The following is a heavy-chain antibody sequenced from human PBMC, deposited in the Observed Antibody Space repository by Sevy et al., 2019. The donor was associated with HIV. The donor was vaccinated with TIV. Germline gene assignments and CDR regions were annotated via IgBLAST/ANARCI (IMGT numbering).Heavy chain of an antibody. D-gene: IGHD3-22*01. J-gene: IGHJ4*02. Sequence: GGCLRLSCAASRFTFSNYAMHWVRQAPGKGLEWVAVIWYDGSNKYYADSVKGRFTISRDNSKNTLYLQMNSLRDEDTALYYCARGGDYYDSSAYYGFDYWGQGTLVTVSS. CDR3: ARGGDYYDSSAYYGFDY. CDR2: IWYDGSNK. CDR1: RFTFSNYA. V-gene: IGHV3-33*01.